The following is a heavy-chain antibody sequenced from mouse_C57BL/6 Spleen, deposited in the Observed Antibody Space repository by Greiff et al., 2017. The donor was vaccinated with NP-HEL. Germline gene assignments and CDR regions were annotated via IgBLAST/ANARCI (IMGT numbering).Heavy chain of an antibody. Sequence: QVQLQQPGAELVRPGSSVKLSCKASGYTFTSYWMHWVKQRPIQGLEWIGNIDPSDSETHYTQKFKAKATLTVDKSSRTAYMQLSSLTSEDYAVDYCARSGYYGSNWYFDVWGTGTTVTVSS. V-gene: IGHV1-52*01. CDR3: ARSGYYGSNWYFDV. CDR1: GYTFTSYW. D-gene: IGHD1-1*01. J-gene: IGHJ1*03. CDR2: IDPSDSET.